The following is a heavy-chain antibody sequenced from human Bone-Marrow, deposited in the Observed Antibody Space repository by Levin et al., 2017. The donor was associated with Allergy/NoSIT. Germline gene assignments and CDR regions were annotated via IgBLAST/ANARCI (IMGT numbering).Heavy chain of an antibody. CDR3: VARSNGMDV. V-gene: IGHV3-66*01. J-gene: IGHJ6*02. Sequence: GGSLRLSCAASEFIVRSNYMSWVRQAPGKGLDWVSVIYSGGSAYYADSVKGRFTISRDNSKNTLYLQMNSLRAEDTAVYYCVARSNGMDVWGQGTTVTVSS. CDR2: IYSGGSA. CDR1: EFIVRSNY. D-gene: IGHD5-12*01.